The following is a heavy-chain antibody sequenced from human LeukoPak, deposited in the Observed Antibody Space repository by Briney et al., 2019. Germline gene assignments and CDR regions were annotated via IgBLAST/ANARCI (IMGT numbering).Heavy chain of an antibody. Sequence: SETLSLTCTVSGGSISSYYWGWIRQPPGKGLEWIGSIYYSGSTYYNPSLKGRVTISVDTSKDQFSLKLSSVTAADTAVYYCARHSSFTGLDYWGQGTLVTVSS. J-gene: IGHJ4*02. CDR3: ARHSSFTGLDY. V-gene: IGHV4-39*01. D-gene: IGHD4-17*01. CDR2: IYYSGST. CDR1: GGSISSYY.